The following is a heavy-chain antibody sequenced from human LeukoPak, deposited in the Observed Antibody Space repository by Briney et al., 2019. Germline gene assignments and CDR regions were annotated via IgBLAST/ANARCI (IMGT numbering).Heavy chain of an antibody. J-gene: IGHJ4*02. V-gene: IGHV3-30*18. Sequence: PGGSLRLSCAASGFTFSTYNIPWVRQAPGKGLEWVAVISYDGRNKYYADSVKGRFTISRDNSKNTLYLQMNSLRAEDTAVYYCAKYLSGSFDYWGQGTLVTVSA. CDR1: GFTFSTYN. CDR2: ISYDGRNK. CDR3: AKYLSGSFDY. D-gene: IGHD5-12*01.